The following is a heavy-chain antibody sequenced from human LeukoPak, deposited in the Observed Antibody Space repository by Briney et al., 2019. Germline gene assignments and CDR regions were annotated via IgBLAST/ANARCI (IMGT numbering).Heavy chain of an antibody. Sequence: PGGSLRLSCAASGFSFNMFPMHWVRQAPGKGLECVAVISYDGNNKYYADSVNGRFTISRDNSKNTLFLQMNSLRTEDTAIYHCARGGNWGYFDYWGQGTLVTVSP. V-gene: IGHV3-30*04. CDR2: ISYDGNNK. D-gene: IGHD7-27*01. CDR3: ARGGNWGYFDY. CDR1: GFSFNMFP. J-gene: IGHJ4*02.